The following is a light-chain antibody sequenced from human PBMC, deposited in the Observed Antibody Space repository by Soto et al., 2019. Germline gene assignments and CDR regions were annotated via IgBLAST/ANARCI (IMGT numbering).Light chain of an antibody. CDR1: QSVSSY. V-gene: IGKV3-11*01. CDR3: QRRSNWPPLT. J-gene: IGKJ4*01. CDR2: DAS. Sequence: EIVLTQSPATLSLSPGERATLSCRASQSVSSYLAWYQQKPGQAPRLLIYDASNRATGIPARFSGSGSGTDFTLTISSLKPEDFAVYYCQRRSNWPPLTFGGGTKVEIK.